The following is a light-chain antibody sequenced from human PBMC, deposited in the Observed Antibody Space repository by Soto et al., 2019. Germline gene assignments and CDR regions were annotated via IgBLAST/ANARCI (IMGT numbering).Light chain of an antibody. Sequence: QSVLTQPPSVSAAPGQKVTISCSGSSSNIGKNYVSWYQQLPGTAPKLLIYDNKRRPSGIPDRFSGSESGTSATLGITGLQTGDEADYYCGTWDSSLSAYAFGTGTKLTVL. CDR2: DNK. CDR1: SSNIGKNY. J-gene: IGLJ1*01. V-gene: IGLV1-51*01. CDR3: GTWDSSLSAYA.